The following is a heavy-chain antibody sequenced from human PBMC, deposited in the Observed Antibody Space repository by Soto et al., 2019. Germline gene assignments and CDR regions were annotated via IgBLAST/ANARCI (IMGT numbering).Heavy chain of an antibody. J-gene: IGHJ4*02. CDR2: VSHDGRNT. CDR3: AKGGRQWLVTSDFNC. Sequence: VQLVESGGGVVQPGRSLRLSCAASGFTFSDYAMHWVRQAPGKGLEWVAVVSHDGRNTHYAASVKGRFTISSDSSQNTVSLEMTSRRAEDTAVYYCAKGGRQWLVTSDFNCWGQGALVTVSS. V-gene: IGHV3-30*18. CDR1: GFTFSDYA. D-gene: IGHD6-19*01.